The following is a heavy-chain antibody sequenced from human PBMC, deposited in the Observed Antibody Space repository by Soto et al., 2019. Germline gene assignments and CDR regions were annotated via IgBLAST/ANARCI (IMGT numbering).Heavy chain of an antibody. CDR2: ISGSGGST. CDR1: GFTFSSYA. D-gene: IGHD6-13*01. Sequence: GGSLRLSCAASGFTFSSYAMSWVRQAPGKGLEWVSAISGSGGSTYYADSVKGRFTISRDNSKNTLYLQMNSLRAEDTAVYYCSKERDVAAAGTSWFDPWGQGTLVTVSS. V-gene: IGHV3-23*01. CDR3: SKERDVAAAGTSWFDP. J-gene: IGHJ5*02.